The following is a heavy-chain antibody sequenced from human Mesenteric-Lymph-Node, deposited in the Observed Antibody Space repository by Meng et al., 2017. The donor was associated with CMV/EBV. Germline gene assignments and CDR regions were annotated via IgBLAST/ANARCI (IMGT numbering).Heavy chain of an antibody. D-gene: IGHD2-2*01. J-gene: IGHJ4*02. Sequence: GESLKISCAASGFTFSSYGMHWVRQAPGKGLEWVAFIRYDGSNKYYADSVKGRFTISRDNSKNTLYLQMNSLRAEDTAVYYCARGFCSSASSFDYFDYWGQGTLVTVSS. CDR2: IRYDGSNK. CDR3: ARGFCSSASSFDYFDY. V-gene: IGHV3-30*02. CDR1: GFTFSSYG.